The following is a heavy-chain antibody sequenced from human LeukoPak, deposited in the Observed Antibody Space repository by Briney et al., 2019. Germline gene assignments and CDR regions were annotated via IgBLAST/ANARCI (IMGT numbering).Heavy chain of an antibody. V-gene: IGHV3-23*01. CDR3: ARRSAPCGLDY. J-gene: IGHJ4*02. CDR2: VGGSGRYP. Sequence: GGSLRLSCAASGFTFSNYVMGWVRQAPGKGLEWVSGVGGSGRYPHSADSVKGRFNISRDNSKNTLYLQMNSLRAEDTAFYYCARRSAPCGLDYWGQGTLVAVSS. D-gene: IGHD3/OR15-3a*01. CDR1: GFTFSNYV.